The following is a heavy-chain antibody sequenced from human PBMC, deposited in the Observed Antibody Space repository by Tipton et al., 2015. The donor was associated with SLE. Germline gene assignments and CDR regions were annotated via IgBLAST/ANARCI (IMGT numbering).Heavy chain of an antibody. CDR1: GGTFSSYA. CDR2: VIRIFGTA. J-gene: IGHJ4*02. CDR3: ARLVGASTGASFDY. Sequence: SCTASGGTFSSYAISWVRQPPGQGLEWMGGVIRIFGTANYAKKFQGRVTITADESTSTAYMELSSLRSEDTAVYYCARLVGASTGASFDYWGQGTLVTVSS. V-gene: IGHV1-69*01. D-gene: IGHD1-26*01.